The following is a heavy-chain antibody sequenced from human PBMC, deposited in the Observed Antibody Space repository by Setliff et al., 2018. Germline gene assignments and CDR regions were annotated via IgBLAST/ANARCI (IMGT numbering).Heavy chain of an antibody. CDR2: INDSGTT. J-gene: IGHJ4*02. CDR1: GGSFSNYY. V-gene: IGHV4-34*01. D-gene: IGHD1-1*01. CDR3: ARDMGQPYYFES. Sequence: PSETLSLTCTVYGGSFSNYYWGWIRQSPGKGLEWIGEINDSGTTNYSPSLKSRVTISLDASTNQFSLKLRSVSAADTAVYYCARDMGQPYYFESWGLGTLVTVS.